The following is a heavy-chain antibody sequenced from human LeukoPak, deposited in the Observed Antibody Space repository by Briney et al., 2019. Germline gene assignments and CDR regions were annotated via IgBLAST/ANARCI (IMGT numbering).Heavy chain of an antibody. CDR2: ISSSGSTI. CDR1: GFTFSSHE. CDR3: ARGKLPKYYFDY. V-gene: IGHV3-48*03. D-gene: IGHD2-15*01. J-gene: IGHJ4*02. Sequence: SGGSLRLSCAASGFTFSSHEMNWVRQAPGKGLEWVSHISSSGSTIYYADSVKGRFTISRDNAKNSLYLQMNSLRAEDTAVYYCARGKLPKYYFDYWGQGTLVTVSS.